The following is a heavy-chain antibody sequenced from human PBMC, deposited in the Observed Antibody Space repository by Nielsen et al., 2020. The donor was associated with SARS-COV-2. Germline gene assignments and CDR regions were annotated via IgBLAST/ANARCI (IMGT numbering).Heavy chain of an antibody. D-gene: IGHD6-13*01. V-gene: IGHV3-9*01. CDR2: ISWNSGSI. Sequence: GGSLRLSCAASGFTFDDYAMHWVRQAPGKGLEWVSGISWNSGSIGYADSVKGRFTISRDNAKNSLYLQMNSLRAEDTALYYCAKLPQLKTGTGTGDAFDIWGQGTMVTVSS. CDR1: GFTFDDYA. J-gene: IGHJ3*02. CDR3: AKLPQLKTGTGTGDAFDI.